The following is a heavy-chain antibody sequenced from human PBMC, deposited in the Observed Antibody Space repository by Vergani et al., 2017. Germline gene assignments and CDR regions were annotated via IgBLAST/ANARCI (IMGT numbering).Heavy chain of an antibody. V-gene: IGHV4-31*03. CDR1: GGSISSGGYY. Sequence: QVQLQESGPGLVKPSQTLSLTCTVSGGSISSGGYYWSWIRQHPGKGLEWIGYIYYSGSTYYNPSLKSRVIISVDTSKNQFSLKLSSVTAADTAVYYCARDGGRDGYKGLFDYWGQGTLVTVSS. CDR2: IYYSGST. D-gene: IGHD5-24*01. CDR3: ARDGGRDGYKGLFDY. J-gene: IGHJ4*02.